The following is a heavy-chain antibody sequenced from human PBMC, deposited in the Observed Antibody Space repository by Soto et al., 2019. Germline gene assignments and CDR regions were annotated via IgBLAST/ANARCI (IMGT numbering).Heavy chain of an antibody. J-gene: IGHJ5*02. Sequence: QVQLQQWGAGLLKPSETLSLTCAVYGGSFSGYYWSWIRQPPGKGLEWIGEINHSGSTNYNPSLKRRGTISVDTSKNPFSLKLSSVAAADTAVYYCARAGYHSWGTGARFDPWGQGTLVTVSS. CDR3: ARAGYHSWGTGARFDP. CDR2: INHSGST. D-gene: IGHD3-10*01. V-gene: IGHV4-34*01. CDR1: GGSFSGYY.